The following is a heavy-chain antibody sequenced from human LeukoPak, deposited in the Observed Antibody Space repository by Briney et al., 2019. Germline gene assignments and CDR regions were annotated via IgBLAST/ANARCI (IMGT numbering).Heavy chain of an antibody. CDR3: ARDQEGFDY. CDR1: GYTFTSND. V-gene: IGHV1-46*01. CDR2: IYPRDGST. Sequence: EASVKVSCKASGYTFTSNDIHWVRQAPGQGLEWMGMIYPRDGSTSYAQKFQGRVTVTRDTSTSTVHMELSGLRSEDTAVYYCARDQEGFDYWGQGTLVTVSS. J-gene: IGHJ4*02.